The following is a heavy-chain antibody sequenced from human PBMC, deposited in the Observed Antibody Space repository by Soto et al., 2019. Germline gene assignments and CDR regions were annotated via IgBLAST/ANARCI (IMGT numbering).Heavy chain of an antibody. CDR1: GYTFTSYA. CDR3: ARESEREGDSSGWYGDYYCYGMDV. J-gene: IGHJ6*02. CDR2: INAGNGNT. V-gene: IGHV1-3*01. D-gene: IGHD6-19*01. Sequence: ASVKVSCKASGYTFTSYAMHWVRQAPGQRLEWMGWINAGNGNTKYSQKFQGRVTITRDTSASTAYMELSSLRSEDTAEYYCARESEREGDSSGWYGDYYCYGMDVWGQGTTVTVSS.